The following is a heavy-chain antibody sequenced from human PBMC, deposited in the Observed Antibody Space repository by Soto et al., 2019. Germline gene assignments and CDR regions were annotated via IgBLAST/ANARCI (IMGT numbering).Heavy chain of an antibody. V-gene: IGHV4-34*01. Sequence: SERLCLTADVERGSFSASYCSRIRQPPGKWLEWIGEINHSGSTNYNPSLKSRVTISVDTSKNQFSLKLSSVTAADTAVYYCARVGFAELLAHGMDVWGQGTTVT. CDR3: ARVGFAELLAHGMDV. J-gene: IGHJ6*02. D-gene: IGHD3-10*01. CDR2: INHSGST. CDR1: RGSFSASY.